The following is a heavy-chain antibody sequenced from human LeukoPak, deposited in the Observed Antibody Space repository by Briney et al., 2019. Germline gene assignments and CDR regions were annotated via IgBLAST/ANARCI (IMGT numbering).Heavy chain of an antibody. V-gene: IGHV3-23*01. CDR1: GFTFSSYA. Sequence: GGSLRLSCAASGFTFSSYAMSWVRQAPGKGLEWVSAISGSGGSTYYADSVKGRFTISRDNSKNTLYLQMNSLRAEDTAVYYCARVDSDYGDYGFLDYWGQGTLVTVSS. D-gene: IGHD4-17*01. J-gene: IGHJ4*02. CDR2: ISGSGGST. CDR3: ARVDSDYGDYGFLDY.